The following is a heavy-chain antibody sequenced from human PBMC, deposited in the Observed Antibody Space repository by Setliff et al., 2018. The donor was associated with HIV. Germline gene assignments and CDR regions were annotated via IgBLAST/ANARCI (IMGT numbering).Heavy chain of an antibody. Sequence: GESLKXXXKASGYIFTNSWIGWVRQMPGKGLEWIGVVYPGDSATSYGPSFQGKVSXXAARSITTAYLQWARLKASDTALYYCXRRRRAPGTGDLEAYWGXGTLVTVSS. V-gene: IGHV5-51*01. D-gene: IGHD7-27*01. CDR2: VYPGDSAT. CDR1: GYIFTNSW. CDR3: XRRRRAPGTGDLEAY. J-gene: IGHJ4*02.